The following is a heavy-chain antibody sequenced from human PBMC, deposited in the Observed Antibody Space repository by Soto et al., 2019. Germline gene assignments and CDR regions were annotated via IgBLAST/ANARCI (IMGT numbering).Heavy chain of an antibody. CDR2: IIPIFGTA. CDR1: GGTFSSYA. D-gene: IGHD2-8*02. Sequence: QVQLVQSGAEVKKPGSSVKVSCKASGGTFSSYAISWVRQAPGQGLEWMGGIIPIFGTANYAQKFQGRVTITADESTITAYMELSSLRSEDTAVYYCARDTGEGFGHYYYGMDVWGQGTTVTVSS. CDR3: ARDTGEGFGHYYYGMDV. V-gene: IGHV1-69*12. J-gene: IGHJ6*02.